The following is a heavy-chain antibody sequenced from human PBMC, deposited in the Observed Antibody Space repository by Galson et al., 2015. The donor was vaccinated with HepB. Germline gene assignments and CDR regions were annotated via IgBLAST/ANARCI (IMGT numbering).Heavy chain of an antibody. Sequence: SETLSLTCTVSGGSVSSGDYYWNWMRQSPGKGLEWIGYIYYSGSTRYSPSLKSRLTISVDTSMNQFSLKLSSVTAADTAVYYCARAGYCSGGSCYPNAPGDYWGQGTLVTVSS. CDR3: ARAGYCSGGSCYPNAPGDY. V-gene: IGHV4-61*08. J-gene: IGHJ4*02. D-gene: IGHD2-15*01. CDR1: GGSVSSGDYY. CDR2: IYYSGST.